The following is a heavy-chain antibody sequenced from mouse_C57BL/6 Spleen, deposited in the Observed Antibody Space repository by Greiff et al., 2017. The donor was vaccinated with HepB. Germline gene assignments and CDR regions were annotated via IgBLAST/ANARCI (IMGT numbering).Heavy chain of an antibody. J-gene: IGHJ2*01. CDR3: ARSWDYGSSYYFDY. CDR1: GYTFTSYW. V-gene: IGHV1-64*01. CDR2: IHPNSGST. D-gene: IGHD1-1*01. Sequence: QVQLQQSGAELVKPGASVKLSCKASGYTFTSYWMHWVKQRPGQGLEWIGMIHPNSGSTNYNEKFKSKATLTVDKSSSTAYMQLSSLTSEDSAVYYCARSWDYGSSYYFDYWGQGTTLTVSS.